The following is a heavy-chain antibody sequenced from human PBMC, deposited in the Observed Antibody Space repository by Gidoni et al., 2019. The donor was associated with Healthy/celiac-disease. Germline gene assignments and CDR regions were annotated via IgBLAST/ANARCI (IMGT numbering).Heavy chain of an antibody. V-gene: IGHV3-64D*06. CDR2: ISSNGGST. D-gene: IGHD2-2*01. Sequence: EVQLVESGGGLVQPGGSLRLSCSASGFTFSSYAMHWVRQAPGKGLEYVSAISSNGGSTYYADSVKGRFTISRDNSKNTLYLQMSSLRAEDTAVYYCVKERRWDLGCSSTSCYPRGNWFDPWGQGTLVTVSS. CDR3: VKERRWDLGCSSTSCYPRGNWFDP. J-gene: IGHJ5*02. CDR1: GFTFSSYA.